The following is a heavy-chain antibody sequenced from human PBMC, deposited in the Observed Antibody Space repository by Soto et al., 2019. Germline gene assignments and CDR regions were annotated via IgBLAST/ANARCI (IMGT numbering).Heavy chain of an antibody. Sequence: VQLVQSGAEVKKPGSSVKVSCKTSGGTFSSHAVSWVRQAPGQGLEWMGRIIPIFRATNYAEKFQGRVXXXXXXXXXXVXXXXXXXXXXXXXXXFXXXXXXXIEFCPTYWGQGTLVTVSS. J-gene: IGHJ4*02. CDR1: GGTFSSHA. CDR3: XXXXXXIEFCPTY. D-gene: IGHD3-3*02. V-gene: IGHV1-69*15. CDR2: IIPIFRAT.